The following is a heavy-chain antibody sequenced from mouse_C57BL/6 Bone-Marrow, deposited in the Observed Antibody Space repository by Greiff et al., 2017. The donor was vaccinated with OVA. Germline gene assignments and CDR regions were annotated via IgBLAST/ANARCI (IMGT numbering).Heavy chain of an antibody. CDR1: GYTFTSYW. J-gene: IGHJ3*01. Sequence: QVQLQQPGAELVMPGASVKLSCKASGYTFTSYWMHWVKQRPGQGLEWIGEIDPSDSYTNYNQKFKGKSTLTVDKSSSTAYMQLSSLTSEDSAVYYCEREIYYGYDGFAYWGQGTLVTVSA. CDR2: IDPSDSYT. CDR3: EREIYYGYDGFAY. D-gene: IGHD2-2*01. V-gene: IGHV1-69*01.